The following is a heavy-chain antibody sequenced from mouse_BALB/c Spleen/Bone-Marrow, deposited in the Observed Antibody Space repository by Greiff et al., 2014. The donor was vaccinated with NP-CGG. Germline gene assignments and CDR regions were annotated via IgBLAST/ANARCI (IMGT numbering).Heavy chain of an antibody. V-gene: IGHV14-3*02. CDR2: IDPANGNT. CDR3: AIYYYGSSGFAY. D-gene: IGHD1-1*01. J-gene: IGHJ3*01. Sequence: EVQLQQSGAELVKPGASVKLSCTASGFNIKDTYMHWVKQRPEQGLEWIGRIDPANGNTKYDPKFQCKATITADTSSNTAYLQLSSLTSEDTAVYYCAIYYYGSSGFAYWGQGTLVTVSA. CDR1: GFNIKDTY.